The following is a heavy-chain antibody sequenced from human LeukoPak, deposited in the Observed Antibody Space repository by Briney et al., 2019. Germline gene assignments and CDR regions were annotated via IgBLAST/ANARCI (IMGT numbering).Heavy chain of an antibody. V-gene: IGHV4-4*02. J-gene: IGHJ5*02. Sequence: PSGTLSLTCAVSGGSISSSNWWRWVRQPPGKGLEWIGEIYHSGSTNYNPSLKSRVTISVDKSKNQFSLKLSSVTAADTAVYYCAREDGSGSPNWFDPWGQGTLVTVSS. D-gene: IGHD3-10*01. CDR1: GGSISSSNW. CDR3: AREDGSGSPNWFDP. CDR2: IYHSGST.